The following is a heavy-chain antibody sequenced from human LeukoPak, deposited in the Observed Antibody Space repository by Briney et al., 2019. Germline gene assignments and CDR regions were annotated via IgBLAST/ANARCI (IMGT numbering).Heavy chain of an antibody. CDR3: AKWGDYVVLTGYSVSDY. J-gene: IGHJ4*02. CDR2: IIGGGSGI. D-gene: IGHD3-9*01. Sequence: GGSLRLSCAVSGYTFSNYAMSGVRQAPRGGREWVSAIIGGGSGIYYADSMKSRFTISRDNSKNTLYLQINSLRAEDTAVYYCAKWGDYVVLTGYSVSDYWGQGTLVTVSS. CDR1: GYTFSNYA. V-gene: IGHV3-23*01.